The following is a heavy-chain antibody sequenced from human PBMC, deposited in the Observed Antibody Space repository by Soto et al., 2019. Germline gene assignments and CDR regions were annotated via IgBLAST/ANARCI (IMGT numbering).Heavy chain of an antibody. CDR2: ISYDGSNK. D-gene: IGHD1-26*01. Sequence: LRLSCAASGFTFSNYGMHWVRQAPGKGLEWVAVISYDGSNKYYADSVKGRFTISRDNSKNTLYLQMNSLRAEDTAVYYCAKDLGSGSYLFDAFDIWGQGTMVTVSS. CDR3: AKDLGSGSYLFDAFDI. V-gene: IGHV3-30*18. J-gene: IGHJ3*02. CDR1: GFTFSNYG.